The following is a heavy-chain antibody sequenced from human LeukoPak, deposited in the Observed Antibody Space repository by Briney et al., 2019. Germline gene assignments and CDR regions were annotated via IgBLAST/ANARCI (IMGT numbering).Heavy chain of an antibody. CDR1: GGSIGSYY. V-gene: IGHV4-59*01. J-gene: IGHJ4*02. CDR3: AGGTTFWYGKYDY. Sequence: PSETLSLTCTVSGGSIGSYYWSWIRQPPGKGLEWIGYIYYSGSTNYNPSLKSRVTISVDTSKNQFSLKLSSVTAADTAVYYCAGGTTFWYGKYDYWGQGTLVTVSS. D-gene: IGHD1-14*01. CDR2: IYYSGST.